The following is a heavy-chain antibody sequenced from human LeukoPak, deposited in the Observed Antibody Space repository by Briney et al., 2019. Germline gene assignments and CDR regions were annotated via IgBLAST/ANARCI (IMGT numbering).Heavy chain of an antibody. CDR1: GFTFSSYA. Sequence: GGCLRLSCAASGFTFSSYAMSWVRQAPGKGLEWLSSISGSGVSTYYADSVKGRFTISRDNSKNTLYLQMNSLRAEDTAVYYCAKKGYCSGGSCYYFDFWGQGTLVTVSS. CDR2: ISGSGVST. D-gene: IGHD2-15*01. J-gene: IGHJ4*02. V-gene: IGHV3-23*01. CDR3: AKKGYCSGGSCYYFDF.